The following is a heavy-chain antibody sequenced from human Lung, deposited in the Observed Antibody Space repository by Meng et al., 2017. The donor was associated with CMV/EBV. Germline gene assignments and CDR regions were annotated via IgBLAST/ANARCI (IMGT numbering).Heavy chain of an antibody. CDR3: AGGLYDFWSGYYYGMDV. V-gene: IGHV1-2*02. J-gene: IGHJ6*02. D-gene: IGHD3-3*01. CDR2: INPNSGGT. Sequence: ASXXVSXKASGYTFTGYYMHWVRQAPGQGLEWMGWINPNSGGTNYAQKFQGRVTMTRDTSISTAYMELSRLRSDDTAVYYCAGGLYDFWSGYYYGMDVWGQGTXVTVSS. CDR1: GYTFTGYY.